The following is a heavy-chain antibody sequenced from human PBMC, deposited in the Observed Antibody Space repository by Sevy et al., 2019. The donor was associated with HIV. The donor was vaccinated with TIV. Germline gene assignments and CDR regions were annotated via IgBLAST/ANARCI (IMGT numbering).Heavy chain of an antibody. CDR3: ARSSIAASGLFDY. CDR1: GFIFSDHD. D-gene: IGHD6-6*01. V-gene: IGHV3-72*01. Sequence: GGSLRLSCAASGFIFSDHDIDWARQAPGKGLEWVGRSSSKPNGYTTQYAASVKGRFAISRDDSKRSLFLQMSSLKTEDTAVYFCARSSIAASGLFDYWGPGTLVTVSS. CDR2: SSSKPNGYTT. J-gene: IGHJ4*02.